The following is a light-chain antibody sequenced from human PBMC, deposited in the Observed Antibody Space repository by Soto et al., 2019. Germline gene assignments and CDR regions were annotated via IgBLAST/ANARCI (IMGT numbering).Light chain of an antibody. J-gene: IGLJ2*01. CDR1: SSIIGNNY. CDR3: VTWDYSLTGEV. CDR2: DNN. V-gene: IGLV1-51*01. Sequence: SVLTQPPSVSAAPGQKVTISCSGSSSIIGNNYVSWYQQLPGTAPKLLIYDNNKRPSGIPDRFSGSKSGTSGTLDITGLQTGDEADYYCVTWDYSLTGEVFGGGTKLTVL.